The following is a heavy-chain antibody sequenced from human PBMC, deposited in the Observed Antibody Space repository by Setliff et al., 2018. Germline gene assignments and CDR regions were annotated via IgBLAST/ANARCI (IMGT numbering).Heavy chain of an antibody. CDR3: ARGVIRNYDILTGYYP. D-gene: IGHD3-9*01. CDR1: GGSIRSYY. V-gene: IGHV4-59*12. J-gene: IGHJ5*02. Sequence: PSETLSLTCTVSGGSIRSYYWNWIRQPPGKGLEWIGYIYYSGSTNYNLSLKSRVTISLDSSKNQFSLKLSSVTAADTAVYYCARGVIRNYDILTGYYPWGQGTLVTVSS. CDR2: IYYSGST.